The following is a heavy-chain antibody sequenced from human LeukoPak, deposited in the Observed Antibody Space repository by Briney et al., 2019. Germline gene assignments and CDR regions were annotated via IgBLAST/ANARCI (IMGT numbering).Heavy chain of an antibody. Sequence: GGSLRLSCAVSGFTFSSHSMNWVRQVPGKGLEWVSSISSSSIYIYYADSVKGRFTISRDNAKNSLYLQMNSLRAEDTAVYYCARSGYNYGYWFDYWGQGTLVTVSS. CDR3: ARSGYNYGYWFDY. V-gene: IGHV3-21*01. CDR1: GFTFSSHS. CDR2: ISSSSIYI. J-gene: IGHJ4*02. D-gene: IGHD5-18*01.